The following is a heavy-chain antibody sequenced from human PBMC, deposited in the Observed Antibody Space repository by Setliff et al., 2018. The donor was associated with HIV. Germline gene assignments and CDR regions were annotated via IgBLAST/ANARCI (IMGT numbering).Heavy chain of an antibody. CDR1: GYTFTSYA. CDR2: INAGNGNT. D-gene: IGHD3-22*01. J-gene: IGHJ3*01. Sequence: ASVKVSCKASGYTFTSYAMHWVRQAPGQRLEWMGWINAGNGNTKYSQKFQSRVTITADESTSTAYMELSSLRSEDTAVYFCATGRHYYDSSDYPANPFDVWGQGTMVTVSS. CDR3: ATGRHYYDSSDYPANPFDV. V-gene: IGHV1-3*01.